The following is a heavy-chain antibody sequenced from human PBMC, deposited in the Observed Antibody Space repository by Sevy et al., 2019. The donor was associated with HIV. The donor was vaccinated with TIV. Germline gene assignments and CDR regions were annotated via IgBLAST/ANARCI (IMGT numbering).Heavy chain of an antibody. CDR1: GIIFTTSG. CDR3: AKDFTGYNGMDV. J-gene: IGHJ6*02. CDR2: ISYDGRNK. D-gene: IGHD3-9*01. Sequence: GGSLRLSCAVSGIIFTTSGMHWVRQAPGKGLEWVAVISYDGRNKFYGDSVKGRFTISRDNSKNILYLQMNSLRAEDTAVYYCAKDFTGYNGMDVWCQGTMVTVSS. V-gene: IGHV3-30*18.